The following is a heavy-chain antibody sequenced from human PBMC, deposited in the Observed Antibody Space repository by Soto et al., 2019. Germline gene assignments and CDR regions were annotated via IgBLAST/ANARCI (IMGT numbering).Heavy chain of an antibody. CDR1: GGSISRYY. CDR3: ARTWPRAVDY. J-gene: IGHJ4*02. Sequence: QVQLQESGPGLVKPSETLSLTCTVSGGSISRYYCTWIRQSPGKGLEWIGYISHTGSTNYNPSPMRRVSISVHTSKSQSSLRLRSVPAADTAVFYCARTWPRAVDYGGQGTLFTVSS. CDR2: ISHTGST. D-gene: IGHD5-12*01. V-gene: IGHV4-59*08.